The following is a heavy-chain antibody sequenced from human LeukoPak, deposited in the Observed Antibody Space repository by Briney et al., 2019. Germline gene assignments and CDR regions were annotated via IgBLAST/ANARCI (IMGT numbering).Heavy chain of an antibody. CDR2: IASGGSST. V-gene: IGHV3-74*01. D-gene: IGHD3-22*01. CDR1: GFTFSSYW. Sequence: GGSLRLSCAASGFTFSSYWMNWVRQAPGKGLVWVSRIASGGSSTTYADSVKGRFTISRDNSKNTLYLQMSSLSAADTAVYYCAKQLYSNGYRWFDPWGQGTLVTVSS. CDR3: AKQLYSNGYRWFDP. J-gene: IGHJ5*02.